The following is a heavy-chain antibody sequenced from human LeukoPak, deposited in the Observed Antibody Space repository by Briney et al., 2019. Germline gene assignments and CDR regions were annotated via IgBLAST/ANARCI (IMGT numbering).Heavy chain of an antibody. J-gene: IGHJ5*02. CDR1: GYTFTGYY. CDR2: INPNSGGT. Sequence: ASVKVSCKTSGYTFTGYYMHWLRQAPGQGLEWMGRINPNSGGTYYAQKFQGRVTMTRDTSISTSYMELTSLISDDTAVYYWAGGVLQGGENGFDPWGQGTLVTVPS. D-gene: IGHD3-16*01. CDR3: AGGVLQGGENGFDP. V-gene: IGHV1-2*06.